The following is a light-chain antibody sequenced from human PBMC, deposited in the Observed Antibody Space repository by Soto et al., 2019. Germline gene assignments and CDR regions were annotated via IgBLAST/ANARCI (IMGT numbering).Light chain of an antibody. J-gene: IGKJ4*01. CDR1: QSVGSW. CDR3: QQYDNYPLT. CDR2: DAS. V-gene: IGKV1-5*01. Sequence: DIQMTQSPSTLSASVGDRVTISCRASQSVGSWLAWYQQKPGKAPKFLIYDASTLESGVPSRFSGSGSGTEFTLTISSLQLDDFATYYCQQYDNYPLTFGGGTKVDIK.